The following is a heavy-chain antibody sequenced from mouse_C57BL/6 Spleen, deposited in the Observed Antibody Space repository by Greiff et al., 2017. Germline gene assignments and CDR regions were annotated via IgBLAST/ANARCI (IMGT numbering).Heavy chain of an antibody. Sequence: VQLQQPGAELVKPGASVKLSCKASGYTFTSYWMQWVKQRPGQGLEWIGEIDPADSNTNYHQKFKGKATLTVDTSSSTAYMQLSSLTSEDSAVYDCAGRWNCGGYYGWFAYWGQGTLVTVSA. J-gene: IGHJ3*01. CDR3: AGRWNCGGYYGWFAY. CDR1: GYTFTSYW. D-gene: IGHD2-3*01. V-gene: IGHV1-50*01. CDR2: IDPADSNT.